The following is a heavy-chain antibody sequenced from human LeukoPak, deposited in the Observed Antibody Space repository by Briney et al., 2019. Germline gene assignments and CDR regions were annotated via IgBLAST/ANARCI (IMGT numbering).Heavy chain of an antibody. J-gene: IGHJ4*02. V-gene: IGHV4-59*01. CDR3: ARARLDSSGRFDS. Sequence: SETLSLTCAVYGGSFSSYYWSWIRQPPGKGLEWIGYIYYGGSTDYNPSLKSRVTISKDTSKTQFSLRLSSVTSADTAVYYCARARLDSSGRFDSWGQGTLVTVSS. D-gene: IGHD3-22*01. CDR2: IYYGGST. CDR1: GGSFSSYY.